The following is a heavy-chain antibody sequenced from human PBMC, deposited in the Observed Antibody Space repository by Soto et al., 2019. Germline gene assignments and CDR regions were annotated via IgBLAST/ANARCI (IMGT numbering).Heavy chain of an antibody. CDR3: ARASAIAAAGISWFDP. Sequence: VQLVESGGGLVQPGGSLRLSCAASGFTFSSYWMHWVRQAPGKGLVWVSRINSDGSSTSYADSVKGRFTISRDNAKNTLYLQMNSLRAEDTAVYYCARASAIAAAGISWFDPWGQGTLVTVSS. J-gene: IGHJ5*02. CDR2: INSDGSST. V-gene: IGHV3-74*01. CDR1: GFTFSSYW. D-gene: IGHD6-13*01.